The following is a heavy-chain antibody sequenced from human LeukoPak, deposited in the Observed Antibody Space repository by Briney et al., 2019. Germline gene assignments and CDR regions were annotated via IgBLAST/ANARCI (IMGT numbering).Heavy chain of an antibody. J-gene: IGHJ4*02. CDR2: INQDGSEK. V-gene: IGHV3-7*05. Sequence: GGSLRLSCVASGFAFSSFYINWVRQAPGKGLEWVANINQDGSEKYYVDSVKGRFTISRDNAKDSLYLQMNSLRAEDTAVYYCARGRLNDYWGQGTLVTVSS. CDR3: ARGRLNDY. CDR1: GFAFSSFY.